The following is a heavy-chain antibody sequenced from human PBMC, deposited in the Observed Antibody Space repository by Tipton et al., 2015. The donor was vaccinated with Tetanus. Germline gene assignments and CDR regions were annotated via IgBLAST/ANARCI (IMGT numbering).Heavy chain of an antibody. CDR1: GYTFTTYW. D-gene: IGHD2-8*01. Sequence: QLVQSGAEVKKPGESLRISCKASGYTFTTYWINWVRLMPGKGLEWMGTIDPSDSYTKYRPSFQGHVTLSIDKSINTAYLQWSSLKASDTSMFYCARAHCTDGVCNFDFWGQGALVTVAS. CDR3: ARAHCTDGVCNFDF. J-gene: IGHJ4*02. V-gene: IGHV5-10-1*01. CDR2: IDPSDSYT.